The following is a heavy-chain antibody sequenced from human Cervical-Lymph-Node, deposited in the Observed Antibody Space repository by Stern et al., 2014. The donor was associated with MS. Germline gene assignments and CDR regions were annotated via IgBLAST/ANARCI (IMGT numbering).Heavy chain of an antibody. Sequence: VQLVESGGGVVQPGRSLRLSCAASGFTFSTYPMHWVRQAPGTGLEWVAVISYDGSNKDDADSVKGRFTISRDNSKNTLYLQMNSLRVEDTAVYYCASWGSYYDILTGYSRYGMDVWGQGTTVTVSS. CDR3: ASWGSYYDILTGYSRYGMDV. J-gene: IGHJ6*02. V-gene: IGHV3-30*01. D-gene: IGHD3-9*01. CDR2: ISYDGSNK. CDR1: GFTFSTYP.